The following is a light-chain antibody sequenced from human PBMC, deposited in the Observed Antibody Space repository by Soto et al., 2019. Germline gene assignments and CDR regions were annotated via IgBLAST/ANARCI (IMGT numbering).Light chain of an antibody. CDR1: QIIDSK. CDR3: QQYKSWRA. J-gene: IGKJ1*01. V-gene: IGKV3-15*01. Sequence: IVMTQSPATLSVSPGERVTLSCRASQIIDSKLAWYQQRPGQAPRLLIYDASIRATGIPARFSGSVSGTEFTLTISGLQSEDFGVYYCQQYKSWRAFGQGTNVEV. CDR2: DAS.